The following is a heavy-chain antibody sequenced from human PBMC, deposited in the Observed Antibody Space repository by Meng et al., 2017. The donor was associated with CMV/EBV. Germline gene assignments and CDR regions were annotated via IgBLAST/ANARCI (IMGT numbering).Heavy chain of an antibody. V-gene: IGHV1-18*01. J-gene: IGHJ6*02. CDR3: ARVVVVPAATTLRYYYYGMDV. Sequence: ASVKVSCKASGYTFTSYGISWVRQAPGQGLEWMGRISAYNGNTNYAQKLQGRVTMTTDTSTSTAYMELRSLRSDDTAVYYCARVVVVPAATTLRYYYYGMDVWGQGTTVTVSS. D-gene: IGHD2-2*01. CDR2: ISAYNGNT. CDR1: GYTFTSYG.